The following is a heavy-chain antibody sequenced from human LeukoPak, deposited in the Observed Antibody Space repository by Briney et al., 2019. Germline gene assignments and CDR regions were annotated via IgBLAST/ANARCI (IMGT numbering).Heavy chain of an antibody. V-gene: IGHV1-46*01. CDR2: INPSGGTT. Sequence: GASVKVSCKASGYTFTKYYIHWVRQAPGQGLEWMGVINPSGGTTTYAQKFQGRVTMTEDTSTDTAYMELSSLRSEDTAVYYCATVEIGPRGYSYVGPTPNAFDIWGQGTMVTVSS. D-gene: IGHD5-18*01. J-gene: IGHJ3*02. CDR1: GYTFTKYY. CDR3: ATVEIGPRGYSYVGPTPNAFDI.